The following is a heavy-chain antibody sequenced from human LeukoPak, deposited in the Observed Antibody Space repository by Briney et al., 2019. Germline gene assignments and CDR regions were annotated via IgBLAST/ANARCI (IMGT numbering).Heavy chain of an antibody. Sequence: SETLSLTCAVYGGSLSGYYWSWIRQPPGKGLEWIGEINHSGSTNYNPSLKSRVTISVDTSKNQFSLKLSSVTAADTAVYYCARYGRRTQRYNWNDKNDYYYGMDVWGQGTTVTVSS. CDR3: ARYGRRTQRYNWNDKNDYYYGMDV. J-gene: IGHJ6*02. D-gene: IGHD1-1*01. CDR1: GGSLSGYY. CDR2: INHSGST. V-gene: IGHV4-34*01.